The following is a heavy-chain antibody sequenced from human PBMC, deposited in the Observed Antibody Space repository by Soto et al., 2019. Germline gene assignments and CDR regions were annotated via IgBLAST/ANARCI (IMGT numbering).Heavy chain of an antibody. Sequence: GGSLRLSCAASGFTFSSYGMHWVRQAPGKGLEWVAVISYDGSNKYYADSVKGRFTISRDNSKNTLYLQMNSLRAEDTAVYYCAKTSYGDYVPFDYWGQGTLVTVPS. CDR1: GFTFSSYG. CDR3: AKTSYGDYVPFDY. CDR2: ISYDGSNK. V-gene: IGHV3-30*18. D-gene: IGHD4-17*01. J-gene: IGHJ4*02.